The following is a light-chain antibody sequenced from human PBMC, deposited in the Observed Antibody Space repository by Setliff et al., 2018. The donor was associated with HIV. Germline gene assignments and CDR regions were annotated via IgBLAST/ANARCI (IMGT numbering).Light chain of an antibody. V-gene: IGLV1-40*01. J-gene: IGLJ1*01. CDR3: QSYDSSFSAV. CDR1: SSNIGAGYD. Sequence: QSVLTQPPSVSGAPGRRVTISCTGTSSNIGAGYDVHWYQQLPGTAPKLLIYGNNNRPSGVPNRFSGSSSGSSASLAITGLQAEDEADYYCQSYDSSFSAVFGTGTKVTVL. CDR2: GNN.